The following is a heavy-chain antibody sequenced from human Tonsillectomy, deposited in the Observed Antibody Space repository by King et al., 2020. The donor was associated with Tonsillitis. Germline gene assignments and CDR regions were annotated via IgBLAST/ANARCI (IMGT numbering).Heavy chain of an antibody. CDR3: ARGGLYKSGWGIDS. CDR2: ISYDGNRK. D-gene: IGHD6-19*01. J-gene: IGHJ5*01. Sequence: VQLVESGGGVVQPGRSLRLSCVASGFTFSDYGVHWVRQAPGKGLEWVAVISYDGNRKNYLDSVKGRFTISRDNSKSTLYLQMNSLRVEDTAVYYCARGGLYKSGWGIDSWGQGTLV. V-gene: IGHV3-30*19. CDR1: GFTFSDYG.